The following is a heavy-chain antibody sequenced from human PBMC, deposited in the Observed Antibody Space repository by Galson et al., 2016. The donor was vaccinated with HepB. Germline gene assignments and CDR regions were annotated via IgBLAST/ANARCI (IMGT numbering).Heavy chain of an antibody. CDR1: GGSIVSNDYY. D-gene: IGHD3-10*01. Sequence: LSLTCTVSGGSIVSNDYYWGWIRQAPGKGLEWIESISYSRSTFHNPSLKGRVTTSVDTAKNQFSLVLKSVTATDTAVYYCARQGMVRGSNLFDTWGQGSLVTVSS. CDR3: ARQGMVRGSNLFDT. CDR2: ISYSRST. J-gene: IGHJ5*02. V-gene: IGHV4-39*01.